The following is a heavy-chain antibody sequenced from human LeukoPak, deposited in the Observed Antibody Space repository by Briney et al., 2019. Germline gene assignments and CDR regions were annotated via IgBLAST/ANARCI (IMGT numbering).Heavy chain of an antibody. CDR3: AREQIVRGVMFWFDP. CDR2: IYHSGST. CDR1: GGSISSGGYY. J-gene: IGHJ5*02. V-gene: IGHV4-30-2*01. Sequence: SQTLSLTCTVSGGSISSGGYYWSWIRQPPGKGLEWIGYIYHSGSTFYNPSLRGRVSISVDRSKNQFSLKLSSVTAADTAVYYCAREQIVRGVMFWFDPWGQGTLVTVSS. D-gene: IGHD3-10*01.